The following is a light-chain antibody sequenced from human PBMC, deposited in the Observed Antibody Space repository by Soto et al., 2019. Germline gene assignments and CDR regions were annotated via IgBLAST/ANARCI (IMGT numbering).Light chain of an antibody. J-gene: IGKJ3*01. CDR2: WAS. V-gene: IGKV4-1*01. CDR1: QSALYSSDNKNY. CDR3: QQYYSVPFS. Sequence: DIVMTQSPDSLAVSLGERATINCKSSQSALYSSDNKNYLAWYQQKPGQPPKLLVYWASTRESGVPDRFSGSGSGTDFTLTISSLQAEDVGVYYCQQYYSVPFSFGPGTKVDIK.